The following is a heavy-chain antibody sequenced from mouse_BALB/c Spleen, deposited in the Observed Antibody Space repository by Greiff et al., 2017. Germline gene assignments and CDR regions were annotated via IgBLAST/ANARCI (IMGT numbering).Heavy chain of an antibody. V-gene: IGHV1S81*02. J-gene: IGHJ2*01. CDR1: GYTFTSYW. D-gene: IGHD2-3*01. CDR3: ARLYDGYYFDY. Sequence: VQLQQPGAELVKPGASVNLSCKASGYTFTSYWMHWVKQRPGQGLEWIGEINPSNGRTNYNEKFKSKATLTVDKSSSTAYMQLSSLTSEDSAVYYCARLYDGYYFDYWGQGTTLTVSS. CDR2: INPSNGRT.